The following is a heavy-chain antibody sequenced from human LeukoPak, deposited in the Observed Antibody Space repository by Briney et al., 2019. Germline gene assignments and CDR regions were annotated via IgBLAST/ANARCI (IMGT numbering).Heavy chain of an antibody. CDR3: ARGIVGAVDV. CDR1: GYSISSGYY. CDR2: IYHSGST. J-gene: IGHJ6*04. D-gene: IGHD1-26*01. Sequence: PSGTLSLTCTVSGYSISSGYYWGWIRQPPGKGLEWIGSIYHSGSTYYNPSLKSRVTISVDTSKNQFSLKLSSVTAADTAVYYCARGIVGAVDVWGKGTTVTISS. V-gene: IGHV4-38-2*02.